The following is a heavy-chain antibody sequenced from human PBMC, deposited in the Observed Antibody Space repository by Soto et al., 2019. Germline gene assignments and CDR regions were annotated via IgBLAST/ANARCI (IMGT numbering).Heavy chain of an antibody. CDR3: ARGAITMIVVVTSHDALDI. Sequence: SETLSLTCTVSGGSISSSSYYWGWIRQPPGKGLEWIGSIYYSGSTYYNPSLKSRVTISVDTSKNQFSLKLSSVTAADTAVYYCARGAITMIVVVTSHDALDIWGPGTMVPVS. CDR2: IYYSGST. D-gene: IGHD3-22*01. J-gene: IGHJ3*02. CDR1: GGSISSSSYY. V-gene: IGHV4-39*01.